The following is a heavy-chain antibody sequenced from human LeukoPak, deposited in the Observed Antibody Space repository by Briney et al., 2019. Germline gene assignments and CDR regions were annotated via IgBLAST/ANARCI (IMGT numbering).Heavy chain of an antibody. CDR1: GFIFGAYA. CDR2: ISDSGGST. Sequence: GGSLRLSCEASGFIFGAYAMNWVRQAPGKGLQWVSVISDSGGSTDYADSVKGRFTISRDNSKKTLYLQLDSLRVDDTAVYYCARGTTTRYFDYWGRGTLVTVSS. CDR3: ARGTTTRYFDY. V-gene: IGHV3-23*01. J-gene: IGHJ4*02. D-gene: IGHD1-26*01.